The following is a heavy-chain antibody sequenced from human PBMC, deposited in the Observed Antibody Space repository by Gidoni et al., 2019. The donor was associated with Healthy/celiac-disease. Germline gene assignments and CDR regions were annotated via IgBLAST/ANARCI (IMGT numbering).Heavy chain of an antibody. Sequence: QVQLVQSGAEVKKPGSSVKVSCKASGGTFSSYTISWVRQAPGQGLEWMGRIIPILGIANYAQKFQGRVTITADKSTSTAYMELSSLRSEDTAVYYCASLTAAAGTAGYYFDYWGQGTLVTVSS. J-gene: IGHJ4*02. CDR3: ASLTAAAGTAGYYFDY. V-gene: IGHV1-69*02. CDR1: GGTFSSYT. D-gene: IGHD6-13*01. CDR2: IIPILGIA.